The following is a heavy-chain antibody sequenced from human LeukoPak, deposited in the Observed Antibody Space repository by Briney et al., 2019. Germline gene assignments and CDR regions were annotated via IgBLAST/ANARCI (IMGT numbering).Heavy chain of an antibody. CDR2: IWYDGSNK. CDR1: GFTLSNYG. V-gene: IGHV3-33*01. J-gene: IGHJ4*02. CDR3: ARDPIAAVRFDY. D-gene: IGHD6-13*01. Sequence: GGSLRLSCAASGFTLSNYGMHWVRQAPGKGLEWVAVIWYDGSNKYYADSVKGRFTISRDNSKNTLYLQMNSLRAEDTAVYYCARDPIAAVRFDYWGQGTLVTVSS.